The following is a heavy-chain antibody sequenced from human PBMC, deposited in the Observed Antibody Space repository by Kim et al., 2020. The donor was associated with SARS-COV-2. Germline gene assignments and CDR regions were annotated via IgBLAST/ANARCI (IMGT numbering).Heavy chain of an antibody. CDR1: GFTFSSYS. Sequence: GGSLRLSCAASGFTFSSYSMNWVRQAPGKGLEWVSSSSSSSSYIYYADSVKGRLTISRDNAKNSLYLQMNSLRAEDTAVYYCATDPRGAGTTKYYYYYMGVWGRGTAVTVSS. D-gene: IGHD1-7*01. CDR2: SSSSSSYI. V-gene: IGHV3-21*01. J-gene: IGHJ6*03. CDR3: ATDPRGAGTTKYYYYYMGV.